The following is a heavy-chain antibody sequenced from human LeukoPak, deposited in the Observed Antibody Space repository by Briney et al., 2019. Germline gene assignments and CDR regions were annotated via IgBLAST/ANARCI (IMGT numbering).Heavy chain of an antibody. CDR3: AKAIHYDFWSGYPVYFDY. Sequence: PGGSLRLSCAASGFTFCSYWMNWVRQAPGKGLEWVSAISGSGGSTYYADSVKGRFTISRDNSKNTLYLQMNSLRAEDTAVYYCAKAIHYDFWSGYPVYFDYWGQGTLVTVSS. CDR1: GFTFCSYW. D-gene: IGHD3-3*01. CDR2: ISGSGGST. J-gene: IGHJ4*02. V-gene: IGHV3-23*01.